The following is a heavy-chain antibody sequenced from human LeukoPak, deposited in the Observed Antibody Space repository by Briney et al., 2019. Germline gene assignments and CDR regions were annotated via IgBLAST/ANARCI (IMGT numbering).Heavy chain of an antibody. V-gene: IGHV1-69*04. CDR1: GGTFSSYA. CDR2: IIPILDIT. J-gene: IGHJ3*02. Sequence: GASVKVSCKASGGTFSSYAISWVRQAPGQGLEWMGRIIPILDITNYAQQFQGRVTITADKSTSTAYVELSSLRSEDTAVYYCATNYYDFWSGYYDAFDIWGQGTMVTVSS. CDR3: ATNYYDFWSGYYDAFDI. D-gene: IGHD3-3*01.